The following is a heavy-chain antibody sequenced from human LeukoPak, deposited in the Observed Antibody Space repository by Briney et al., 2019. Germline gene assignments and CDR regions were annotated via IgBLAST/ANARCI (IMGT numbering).Heavy chain of an antibody. V-gene: IGHV3-23*01. Sequence: AGGSLRLSCAASGFTFSSYAVSWVRQAPGKGLEWVSAISGSGGSTYYADSVKGRFTISRDNSKNTLYLQMNSLRAEDTAVYYCANQPLTTVTTVNFDYWGQGTLVTVSS. D-gene: IGHD4-17*01. CDR1: GFTFSSYA. CDR3: ANQPLTTVTTVNFDY. CDR2: ISGSGGST. J-gene: IGHJ4*02.